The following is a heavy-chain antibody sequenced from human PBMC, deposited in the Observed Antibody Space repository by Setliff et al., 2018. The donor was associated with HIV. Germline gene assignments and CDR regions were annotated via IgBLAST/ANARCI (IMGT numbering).Heavy chain of an antibody. CDR2: IYARGST. CDR3: VREGGRITMVRGVPSGGLDV. D-gene: IGHD3-10*01. Sequence: KASETLSLTCTVSGGSISSGTYYWSWIRQPAEKGLEWIGRIYARGSTNYNPSLRSRVAISVDTSKKHFSLNLSSVTAADTAVYYCVREGGRITMVRGVPSGGLDVWGQGTTVTVSS. V-gene: IGHV4-61*02. CDR1: GGSISSGTYY. J-gene: IGHJ6*02.